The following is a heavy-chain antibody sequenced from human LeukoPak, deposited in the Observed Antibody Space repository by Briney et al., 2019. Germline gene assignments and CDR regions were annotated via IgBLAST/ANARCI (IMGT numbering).Heavy chain of an antibody. CDR3: AAPPGLSSSPRWGYYYYYGMDV. J-gene: IGHJ6*02. CDR2: ISDSGGST. Sequence: PGGSLRLSCAASGFTFRSFAMSWVRQAPGKGLEWVSSISDSGGSTYYADSVKGRFTISRDNSKNTLYLQMDSLRAEDTAVYYCAAPPGLSSSPRWGYYYYYGMDVWGQGTTVTVSS. CDR1: GFTFRSFA. D-gene: IGHD6-6*01. V-gene: IGHV3-23*01.